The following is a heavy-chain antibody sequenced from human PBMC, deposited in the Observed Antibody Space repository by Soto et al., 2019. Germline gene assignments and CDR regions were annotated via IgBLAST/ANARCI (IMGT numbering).Heavy chain of an antibody. V-gene: IGHV4-34*01. D-gene: IGHD2-2*01. CDR2: INHSGST. J-gene: IGHJ6*02. CDR1: CGSFSGYY. Sequence: SETLSLTCAFHCGSFSGYYWTWIRQPPGKGLEWIGDINHSGSTNYNSSLKSRVTISVDTSKNQLSLKLRSVTAADTAVYYCAREEVPQWFTRGYYGMDVWGQGTTVTVSS. CDR3: AREEVPQWFTRGYYGMDV.